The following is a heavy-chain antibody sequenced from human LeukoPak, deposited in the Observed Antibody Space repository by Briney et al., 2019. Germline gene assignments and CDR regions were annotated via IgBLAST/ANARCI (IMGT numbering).Heavy chain of an antibody. V-gene: IGHV1-69*05. CDR1: GGTFSSYA. D-gene: IGHD2-15*01. J-gene: IGHJ5*02. CDR2: IIPIFGTA. CDR3: AREGRYCSGGSCLNWFEP. Sequence: EASVKVSCKASGGTFSSYAISWVRQAPAQGLEWMGRIIPIFGTANYAQKFQGRVTITTDESTSTAYMELSSLRSEDTAVYYCAREGRYCSGGSCLNWFEPWGQGTLVTVSS.